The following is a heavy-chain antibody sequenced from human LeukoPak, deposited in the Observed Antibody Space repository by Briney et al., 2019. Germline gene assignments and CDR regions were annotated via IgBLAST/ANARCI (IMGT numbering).Heavy chain of an antibody. Sequence: GGSLRLSCAASGFTFSSYAMSWVRQAPGKGLEWVSAISGSGGGTYYADSVKGRFTISRDNSKNTLYLQMNSLRAEGTAVYYCAKDYSHDYGDYPFDYWGQGTLVTVSS. CDR3: AKDYSHDYGDYPFDY. CDR2: ISGSGGGT. V-gene: IGHV3-23*01. CDR1: GFTFSSYA. D-gene: IGHD4-17*01. J-gene: IGHJ4*02.